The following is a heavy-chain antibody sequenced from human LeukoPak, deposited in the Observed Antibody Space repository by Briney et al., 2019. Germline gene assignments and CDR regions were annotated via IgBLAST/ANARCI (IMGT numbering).Heavy chain of an antibody. CDR2: IYYSGST. CDR3: ARVPGGGTAAN. D-gene: IGHD1-7*01. CDR1: GGPISSYY. J-gene: IGHJ3*01. V-gene: IGHV4-59*01. Sequence: SETLSLTCTVSGGPISSYYWSWIRQPPGKGLEWIGYIYYSGSTNYNPSLKSRVTISVDTSKNQFSLKLSSVTAADTAVYYCARVPGGGTAANWGQGTMVTVSS.